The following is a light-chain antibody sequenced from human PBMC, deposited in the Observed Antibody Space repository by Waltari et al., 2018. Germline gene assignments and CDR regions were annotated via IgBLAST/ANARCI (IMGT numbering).Light chain of an antibody. Sequence: VPSRFSGSGSGTEFTLTISSLQPDDSATYYCQQSNTYSTFGGGTTVEIK. CDR3: QQSNTYST. V-gene: IGKV1-5*01. J-gene: IGKJ4*01.